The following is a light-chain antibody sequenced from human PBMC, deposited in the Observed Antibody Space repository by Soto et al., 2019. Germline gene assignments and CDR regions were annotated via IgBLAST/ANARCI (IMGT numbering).Light chain of an antibody. Sequence: DIQMTQSPSTLSASVGDRVTITCRASQSISSWLAWYQQKPGQAPKLLIYKASTLQSGVPSRFSGSGSGTEFTLAISSLQLVDSATYYCQQYNDNWTFGQGTKVDIK. CDR3: QQYNDNWT. CDR2: KAS. CDR1: QSISSW. J-gene: IGKJ1*01. V-gene: IGKV1-5*03.